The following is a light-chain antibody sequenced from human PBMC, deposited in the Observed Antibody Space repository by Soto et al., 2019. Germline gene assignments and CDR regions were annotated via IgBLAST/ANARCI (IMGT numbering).Light chain of an antibody. Sequence: QSALAQPASVSGSPGQSITISCTGTSSDVGGYDYVSWYHLHPGKAPKLMVFEVSNRPSGVSYRFSGSKSGNTASLTISGLQAEDEADYFCSSYSISTAYLFGTGTKV. CDR2: EVS. CDR3: SSYSISTAYL. CDR1: SSDVGGYDY. V-gene: IGLV2-14*01. J-gene: IGLJ1*01.